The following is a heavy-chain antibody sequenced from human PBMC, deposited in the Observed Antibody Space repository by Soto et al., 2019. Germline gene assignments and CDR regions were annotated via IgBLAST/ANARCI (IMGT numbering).Heavy chain of an antibody. V-gene: IGHV3-23*01. J-gene: IGHJ2*01. CDR1: GFTFSSYA. D-gene: IGHD3-10*01. Sequence: EVQLLESGGGLVQPGGSLRLACAASGFTFSSYAMSWVRQAPGKGLEWVSAISGSGGSTYYADSVKGRFTISRDNSKNTLYLQMNSLRAEDTAVYYCARGGGDPCCYFDLWGRGTLVTVSS. CDR2: ISGSGGST. CDR3: ARGGGDPCCYFDL.